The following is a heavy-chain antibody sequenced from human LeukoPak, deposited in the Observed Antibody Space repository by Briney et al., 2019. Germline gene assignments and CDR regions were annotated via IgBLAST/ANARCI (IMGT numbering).Heavy chain of an antibody. CDR1: GFTFSSYE. V-gene: IGHV3-48*03. D-gene: IGHD4-17*01. J-gene: IGHJ6*02. CDR3: ARVHGVYYYGMDV. Sequence: GGSLRLSCAASGFTFSSYEMNWVRQAPGKGLEWVSYISSSSSTIYYADSVKGRFTISRDNAKNSLYLQMNSLRAEDTAVYYCARVHGVYYYGMDVWGQGTTVTVSS. CDR2: ISSSSSTI.